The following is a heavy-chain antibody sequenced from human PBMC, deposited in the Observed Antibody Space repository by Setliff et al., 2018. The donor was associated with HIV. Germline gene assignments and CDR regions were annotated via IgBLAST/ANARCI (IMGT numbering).Heavy chain of an antibody. CDR1: GYTFTSSG. D-gene: IGHD5-18*01. CDR3: ARRGDSYGLDPIYYYYDYIDV. Sequence: GAAVKVSCTASGYTFTSSGISWVRQAPGQGLAWMGWITPFNGNTNYEQKLQGRVTMTTDTSTSTAYMELRSLRPDDTAVYYCARRGDSYGLDPIYYYYDYIDVWGKGTTVTVSS. CDR2: ITPFNGNT. V-gene: IGHV1-18*01. J-gene: IGHJ6*03.